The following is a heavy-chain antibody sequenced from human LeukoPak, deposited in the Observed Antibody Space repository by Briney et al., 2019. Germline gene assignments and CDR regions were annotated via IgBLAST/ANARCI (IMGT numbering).Heavy chain of an antibody. D-gene: IGHD3-3*01. V-gene: IGHV3-21*04. J-gene: IGHJ4*02. CDR2: ISGSSSYI. CDR1: GFTFSSYA. CDR3: ARGGATYYDFWSGYHGFDY. Sequence: GGSLRLSCAASGFTFSSYAMSWVRQAPGKGLEWVASISGSSSYISYADSVKGRFTISRDNAKNSLYLQMNSLRVEDTAVYYCARGGATYYDFWSGYHGFDYWGQGTLVTVSS.